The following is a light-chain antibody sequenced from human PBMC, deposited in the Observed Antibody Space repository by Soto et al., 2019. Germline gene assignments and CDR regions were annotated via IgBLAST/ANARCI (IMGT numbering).Light chain of an antibody. CDR3: GTWNSNARV. CDR1: SGCIVGDFW. CDR2: YNSESNK. J-gene: IGLJ3*02. Sequence: QSVLTQPSSHSASSEASFRLTCRLRSGCIVGDFWIRWYQQKPGNPPRYLLYYNSESNKGQGSGVTSRFSGSNDASANAGILRISGLQPEDEDDYYCGTWNSNARVFGGGTKLTVL. V-gene: IGLV5-52*01.